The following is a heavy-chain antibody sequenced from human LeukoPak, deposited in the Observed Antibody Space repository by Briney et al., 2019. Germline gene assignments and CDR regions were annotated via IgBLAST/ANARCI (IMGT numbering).Heavy chain of an antibody. V-gene: IGHV3-21*01. CDR3: ARDLVVVPAAIDRGYYYYGMDV. D-gene: IGHD2-2*01. CDR2: ISSSSSYI. J-gene: IGHJ6*02. Sequence: GGSLRLSCAASGFTFSSYSMSWVRQAPGKGLEWVSSISSSSSYIYYADSVKGRFTISRDNAKNSLYLQMNSLRAEDTAVYYCARDLVVVPAAIDRGYYYYGMDVWGQGTTVTVSS. CDR1: GFTFSSYS.